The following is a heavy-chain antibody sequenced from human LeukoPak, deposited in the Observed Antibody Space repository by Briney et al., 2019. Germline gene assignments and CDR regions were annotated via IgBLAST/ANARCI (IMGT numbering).Heavy chain of an antibody. CDR2: ISGSGGST. Sequence: AGASLRLSCAASGFTFSSYAMSWIRQAPGKGLEWVSAISGSGGSTYYADSVKGRFTISRDNSRNTLYLQMYSLRDEDTAVYYCAKESPVFDNWGQGTLVTVSS. CDR1: GFTFSSYA. V-gene: IGHV3-23*01. CDR3: AKESPVFDN. J-gene: IGHJ4*02.